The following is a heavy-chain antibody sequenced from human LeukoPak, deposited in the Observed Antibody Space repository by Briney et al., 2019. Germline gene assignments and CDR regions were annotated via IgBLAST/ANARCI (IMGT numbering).Heavy chain of an antibody. Sequence: SVKVSCKASGGTFSSYAISWVRQAPGQGLEWMGRIIPILGIANYAQKFQGRVTITADKSTSTAYMELSSLRSEDTAVYYCARDDDAGWNIDYWGQGTLVTVSS. CDR1: GGTFSSYA. D-gene: IGHD1/OR15-1a*01. CDR2: IIPILGIA. J-gene: IGHJ4*02. CDR3: ARDDDAGWNIDY. V-gene: IGHV1-69*04.